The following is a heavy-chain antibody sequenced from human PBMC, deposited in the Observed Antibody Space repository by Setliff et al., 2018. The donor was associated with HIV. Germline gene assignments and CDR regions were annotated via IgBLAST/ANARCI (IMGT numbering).Heavy chain of an antibody. J-gene: IGHJ4*02. D-gene: IGHD2-21*01. CDR2: IWYDGSKT. CDR1: GFTFTTYG. Sequence: PGGSLRLSCAASGFTFTTYGMHWVRQAPGKGLEWVAVIWYDGSKTYYVDSVKGRFTISRDNSKNTVYLQMNSLRGEDTAVYYCAKDLCGGDCYGTGGFDYCGQGTPVTVSS. CDR3: AKDLCGGDCYGTGGFDY. V-gene: IGHV3-30*02.